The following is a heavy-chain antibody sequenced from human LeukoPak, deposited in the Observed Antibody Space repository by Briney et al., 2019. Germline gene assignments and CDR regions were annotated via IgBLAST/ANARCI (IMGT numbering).Heavy chain of an antibody. Sequence: KPPETLSLTCTVSNGSISSSPYYWGWIRQPPGKGLEWIGSVYYTGSTSYSPPLKSRLTISVDTSKNQFSLRLNSVTAADTAVYFCARPLTGYSYFDYWGQGTLVTVSS. J-gene: IGHJ4*02. CDR1: NGSISSSPYY. D-gene: IGHD3-9*01. CDR2: VYYTGST. V-gene: IGHV4-39*01. CDR3: ARPLTGYSYFDY.